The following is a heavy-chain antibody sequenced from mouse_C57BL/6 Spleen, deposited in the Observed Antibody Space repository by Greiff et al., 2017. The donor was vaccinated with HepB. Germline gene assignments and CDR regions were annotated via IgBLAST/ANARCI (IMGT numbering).Heavy chain of an antibody. D-gene: IGHD2-5*01. J-gene: IGHJ4*01. CDR3: TRDYSNYDVYAMDY. V-gene: IGHV5-9-1*02. CDR2: ISSGGDYI. CDR1: GFTFSSYA. Sequence: EVKVEESGEGLVKPGGSLKLSCAASGFTFSSYAMSWVRQTPEKRLEWVAYISSGGDYIYYADTVKGRFTISRDNARNTLYLQMSSLKSEDTAMYYCTRDYSNYDVYAMDYWGQGTSVTVSS.